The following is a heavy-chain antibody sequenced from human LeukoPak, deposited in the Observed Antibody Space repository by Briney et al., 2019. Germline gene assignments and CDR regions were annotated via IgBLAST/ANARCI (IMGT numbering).Heavy chain of an antibody. Sequence: GESLKISCKGSGYSFSTYWIAWVRQMPGKGLEWMGIIYPGDSDTRYSPSFQGQVTISADKSISTAYLQWSSLRASDTAMYYCARRIGSGWYDYWGQGTLVTVSS. V-gene: IGHV5-51*01. CDR2: IYPGDSDT. D-gene: IGHD6-19*01. CDR3: ARRIGSGWYDY. J-gene: IGHJ4*02. CDR1: GYSFSTYW.